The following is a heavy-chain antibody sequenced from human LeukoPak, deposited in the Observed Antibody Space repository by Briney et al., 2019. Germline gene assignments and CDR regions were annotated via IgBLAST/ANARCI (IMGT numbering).Heavy chain of an antibody. CDR3: VRLRETLDY. J-gene: IGHJ4*02. D-gene: IGHD1-26*01. Sequence: SETLSLTCTVSGGSISSSRYYWAWIRQPPGKGLDWIGCISYTGNTYYNPSLKSRVTMSVDTSKNQFSLKMSSVSAADTAVYYCVRLRETLDYWGQGTLVTVSS. V-gene: IGHV4-39*01. CDR2: ISYTGNT. CDR1: GGSISSSRYY.